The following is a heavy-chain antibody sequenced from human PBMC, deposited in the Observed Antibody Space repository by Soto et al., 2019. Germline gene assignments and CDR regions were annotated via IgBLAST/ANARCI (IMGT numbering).Heavy chain of an antibody. V-gene: IGHV1-46*01. CDR3: VRDKEGFDY. J-gene: IGHJ4*02. Sequence: QVQLVQSGAEVTKPGASVKVSCKASGYTFTTLYMHWVRQAPGQGLEWVGMIYPRDGSTNIPQQFPGSVTMTKDTSTSTIFMELNSLRSDDTALYYCVRDKEGFDYWGQGALVTVSS. CDR1: GYTFTTLY. CDR2: IYPRDGST.